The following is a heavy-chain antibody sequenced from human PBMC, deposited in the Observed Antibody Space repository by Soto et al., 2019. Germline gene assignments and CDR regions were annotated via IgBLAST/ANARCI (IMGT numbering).Heavy chain of an antibody. CDR2: ISYDGSNK. J-gene: IGHJ3*02. CDR1: GFTFSSYA. CDR3: ARSQGITMIVVVINTDAFDI. Sequence: QVQLVESGGGVVQPGRSLRLSCAASGFTFSSYAMHWVRQAPGKGLEWVAVISYDGSNKYYADSVKGRFTISRDNSKNTLYLQMNSLRAEDTAVYYCARSQGITMIVVVINTDAFDIWGQGTMVTVSS. V-gene: IGHV3-30-3*01. D-gene: IGHD3-22*01.